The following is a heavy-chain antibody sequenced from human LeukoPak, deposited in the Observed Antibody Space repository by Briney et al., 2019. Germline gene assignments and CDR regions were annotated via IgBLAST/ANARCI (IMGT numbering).Heavy chain of an antibody. J-gene: IGHJ4*02. CDR3: ARQGGYGLYYFDY. V-gene: IGHV5-51*01. D-gene: IGHD5-18*01. Sequence: GESLKISCKGSAYSFTSYWIGWVRQMPGKGLEWMGIIYPDDSDTRYSPSFQGQVTISADKSISTAYLQWSSLKASDTAVYFCARQGGYGLYYFDYWGQGTLVTVSS. CDR1: AYSFTSYW. CDR2: IYPDDSDT.